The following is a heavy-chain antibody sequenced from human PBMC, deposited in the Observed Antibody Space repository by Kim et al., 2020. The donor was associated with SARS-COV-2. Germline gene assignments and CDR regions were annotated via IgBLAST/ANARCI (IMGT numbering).Heavy chain of an antibody. J-gene: IGHJ4*02. Sequence: SANSVKGRFTISRDNSKNTLYLQMNSLRAEDTAVYYCAKGTVAGTGAWDYWGQGTLVTVSS. V-gene: IGHV3-23*01. D-gene: IGHD6-19*01. CDR3: AKGTVAGTGAWDY.